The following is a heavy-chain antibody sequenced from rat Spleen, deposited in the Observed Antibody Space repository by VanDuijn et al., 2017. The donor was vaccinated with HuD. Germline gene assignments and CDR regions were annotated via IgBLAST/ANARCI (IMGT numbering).Heavy chain of an antibody. CDR2: MRYNGDT. CDR3: TPLFDY. V-gene: IGHV2-63*01. J-gene: IGHJ2*01. Sequence: QVQLKESGPGLVQPSETLSLTCTVSGFSLTSYNVHWVRQPPGKGLEWMGRMRYNGDTSYNSALKSRLSISRDTSKSQVFLKMNSLQTDDTAIYFCTPLFDYWGQGVMVTVSS. CDR1: GFSLTSYN.